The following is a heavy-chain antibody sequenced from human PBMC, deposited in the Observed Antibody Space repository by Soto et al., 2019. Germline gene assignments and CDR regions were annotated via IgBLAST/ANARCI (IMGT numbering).Heavy chain of an antibody. D-gene: IGHD6-13*01. CDR2: ISGSGGST. CDR1: GFTFSSYA. J-gene: IGHJ6*03. CDR3: AKGRIAAAGIPFYYYYYMDV. Sequence: GGSLRLSCAASGFTFSSYAMSWVRQAPGKGLEWVSAISGSGGSTYYADSVKGRFTISRDNSKNTLYLQMNSLRAEDTAVYYCAKGRIAAAGIPFYYYYYMDVWGKGTTVTVSS. V-gene: IGHV3-23*01.